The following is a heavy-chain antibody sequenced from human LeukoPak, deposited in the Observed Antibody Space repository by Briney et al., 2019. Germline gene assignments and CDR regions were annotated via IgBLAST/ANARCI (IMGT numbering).Heavy chain of an antibody. V-gene: IGHV1-2*02. CDR2: INPNSGGT. D-gene: IGHD2-15*01. CDR1: GYTFTGYY. J-gene: IGHJ4*02. Sequence: ASVKVSCKASGYTFTGYYMHWVRQAPGQGLEWMGWINPNSGGTNYAQKFQGRVTMTRDTSISTAYMELSRLRSDDTAVYYCAGGRCSGGSCYSGDFDYWGQGTLVTVSS. CDR3: AGGRCSGGSCYSGDFDY.